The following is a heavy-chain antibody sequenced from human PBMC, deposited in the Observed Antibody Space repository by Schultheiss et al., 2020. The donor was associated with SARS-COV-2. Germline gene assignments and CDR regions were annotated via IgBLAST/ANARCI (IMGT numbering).Heavy chain of an antibody. D-gene: IGHD6-19*01. V-gene: IGHV4-31*03. CDR2: IYYSGST. CDR1: GGSISSGGYY. J-gene: IGHJ5*02. Sequence: SQTLSLTCTVSGGSISSGGYYWSWIRQHPGKGLEWIGYIYYSGSTNYNPSLKSRVTISVDTSKNQFSLKLSSVTAADTAVYYCARDGIGDSSGGRGWFDPWGQGTLVTVSS. CDR3: ARDGIGDSSGGRGWFDP.